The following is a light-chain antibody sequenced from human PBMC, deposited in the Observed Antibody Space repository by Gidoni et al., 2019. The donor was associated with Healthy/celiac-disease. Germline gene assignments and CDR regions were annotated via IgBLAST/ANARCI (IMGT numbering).Light chain of an antibody. Sequence: EIVFTQSPATLSLSPGERATLSGRASQSVSSYLAWYQQKPGQAPRLLIYDASNRATGIPARFSGSGSGTDFTLTISSLEPEDFAVYYCQQCRKWRLTFGGGTKVEIK. CDR1: QSVSSY. V-gene: IGKV3-11*01. J-gene: IGKJ4*01. CDR2: DAS. CDR3: QQCRKWRLT.